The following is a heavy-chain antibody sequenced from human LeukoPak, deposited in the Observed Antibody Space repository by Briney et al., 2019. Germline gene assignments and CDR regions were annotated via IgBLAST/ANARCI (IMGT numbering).Heavy chain of an antibody. Sequence: GGSLRLSCAASGFTFSSHAVSWVRQAPGKGLEWVSAISGSGGSTYYAESVKGRFTISRDNSKNTLSLQMSSLRAEDTAVYYCAKDTPVSGTSRKFDYWGQGTLVTVSS. V-gene: IGHV3-23*01. CDR3: AKDTPVSGTSRKFDY. J-gene: IGHJ4*02. CDR1: GFTFSSHA. CDR2: ISGSGGST. D-gene: IGHD6-19*01.